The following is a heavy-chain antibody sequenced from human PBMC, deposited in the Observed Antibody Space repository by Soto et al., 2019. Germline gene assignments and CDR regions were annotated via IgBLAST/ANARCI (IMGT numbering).Heavy chain of an antibody. D-gene: IGHD6-6*01. V-gene: IGHV1-18*01. J-gene: IGHJ4*02. Sequence: GASVKVSCKASGYTFTNYGFGWARQAPGQGLEWMGWISGYNGNTNYAERLQGRVTMTTDTSTSTAYMELKSLRYDDTAVYYCAREGQLGYWGQGTPVTVSS. CDR1: GYTFTNYG. CDR2: ISGYNGNT. CDR3: AREGQLGY.